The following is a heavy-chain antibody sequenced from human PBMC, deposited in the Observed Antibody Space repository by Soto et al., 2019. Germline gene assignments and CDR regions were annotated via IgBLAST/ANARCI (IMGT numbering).Heavy chain of an antibody. Sequence: QVQLVQSGAEVKKPGSSVKVSCKASGGTFSSYAISWVRQAPGQGLEWMGGIIPIFGTANYAQKFQGRVTITADESTSTAYMELSSLRSEDTAVYYCARGGPIEGRWLQPYYFDYWGQGTLVTVSS. CDR2: IIPIFGTA. CDR3: ARGGPIEGRWLQPYYFDY. J-gene: IGHJ4*02. V-gene: IGHV1-69*01. D-gene: IGHD5-12*01. CDR1: GGTFSSYA.